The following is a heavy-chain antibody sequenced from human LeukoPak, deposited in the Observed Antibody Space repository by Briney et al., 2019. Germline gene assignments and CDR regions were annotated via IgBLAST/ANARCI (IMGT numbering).Heavy chain of an antibody. Sequence: GGSLRLSCAASGFNFGTFWMSWVRQAPGRGLEWVAKINQGGSVGDYVDSVKGRFTISRDNANNFLHLQMNSLRADDAAVYYCARDQNFYDTTGEGYFQHWGQGTLVTVSS. J-gene: IGHJ1*01. CDR1: GFNFGTFW. CDR2: INQGGSVG. CDR3: ARDQNFYDTTGEGYFQH. V-gene: IGHV3-7*01. D-gene: IGHD3-22*01.